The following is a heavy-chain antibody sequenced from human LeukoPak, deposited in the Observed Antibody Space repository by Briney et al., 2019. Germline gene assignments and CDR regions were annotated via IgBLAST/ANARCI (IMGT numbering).Heavy chain of an antibody. V-gene: IGHV3-43*01. J-gene: IGHJ4*02. CDR3: ARGGVRSIAAAGTGFDY. Sequence: GGSLRLSCAASGFTFDDYTMHWVRQAPGKGLEWVSLISWDGGSTYYADSVKGRFTISRDNAKNTLYLQMNSLRAEDTAVYYCARGGVRSIAAAGTGFDYWGQGTLVTVSS. CDR1: GFTFDDYT. CDR2: ISWDGGST. D-gene: IGHD6-13*01.